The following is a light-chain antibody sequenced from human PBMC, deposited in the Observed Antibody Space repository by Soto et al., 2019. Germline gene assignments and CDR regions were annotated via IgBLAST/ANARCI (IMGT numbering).Light chain of an antibody. CDR3: QSYDGSLHVV. J-gene: IGLJ2*01. Sequence: QAVVTQPPSVSGAPGQRVTISCTGSSSNIGAGYDVHWYQQLPGTAPKLLIYGNSNRPSGVPDRFSGSKSGTSASLAITGLQAEDEADYYCQSYDGSLHVVFGGGTKLTVL. V-gene: IGLV1-40*01. CDR2: GNS. CDR1: SSNIGAGYD.